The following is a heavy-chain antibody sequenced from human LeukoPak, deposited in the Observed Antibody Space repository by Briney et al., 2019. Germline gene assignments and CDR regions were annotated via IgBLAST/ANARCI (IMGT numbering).Heavy chain of an antibody. CDR3: AREAPYCSGGSCYSDY. CDR1: GGSISRYY. J-gene: IGHJ4*02. V-gene: IGHV4-59*01. CDR2: IYYSGST. D-gene: IGHD2-15*01. Sequence: PSETLSLTCTVSGGSISRYYWSWIRQPPGKGLEWIGDIYYSGSTNYNPSLKSRVTISVDPSKNQFSLKLSSVTAADTAVYSCAREAPYCSGGSCYSDYWGQGTLVTVSS.